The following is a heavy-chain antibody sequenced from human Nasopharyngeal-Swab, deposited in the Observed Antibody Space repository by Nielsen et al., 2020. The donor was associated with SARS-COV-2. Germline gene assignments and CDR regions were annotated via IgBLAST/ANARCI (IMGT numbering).Heavy chain of an antibody. D-gene: IGHD5-18*01. V-gene: IGHV3-9*01. J-gene: IGHJ6*03. CDR3: ARAEGYSYGPLIYYYYMDV. Sequence: PGKGLEWVSGISWNSGSIGYADSVKGRFTISRDNSKNTLYLQMNSLRAEDTAVYYCARAEGYSYGPLIYYYYMDVWGKGTTVTVSS. CDR2: ISWNSGSI.